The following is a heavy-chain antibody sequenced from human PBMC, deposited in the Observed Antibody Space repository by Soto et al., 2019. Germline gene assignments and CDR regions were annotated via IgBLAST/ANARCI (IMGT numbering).Heavy chain of an antibody. CDR2: TYYRSRLFS. D-gene: IGHD3-10*01. V-gene: IGHV6-1*01. CDR1: GDSVSSYSAA. J-gene: IGHJ5*02. Sequence: PSQTLSLPCAISGDSVSSYSAAWNWIRQSPSGGLEWLGRTYYRSRLFSDYAESVKSRIIINPDTSKNQFSLQLKSVTPEDTAVYYCVRDRYSSSGWFDPWGQGTPVTAPQ. CDR3: VRDRYSSSGWFDP.